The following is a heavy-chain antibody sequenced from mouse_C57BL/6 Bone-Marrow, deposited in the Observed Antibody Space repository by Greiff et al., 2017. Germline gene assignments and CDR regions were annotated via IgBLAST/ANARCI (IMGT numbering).Heavy chain of an antibody. D-gene: IGHD2-4*01. CDR1: GYAFSSSW. CDR3: ARDYNRAMDY. J-gene: IGHJ4*01. Sequence: QVQLKQSGPELVKPGASVKISCKASGYAFSSSWMNWVKQRPGKGLEWIGRIYPGDGDTNYNGKFKGKATLTADKSSSTAYMQLSSLTSEDSAVYFCARDYNRAMDYWGQGTSVTVSS. CDR2: IYPGDGDT. V-gene: IGHV1-82*01.